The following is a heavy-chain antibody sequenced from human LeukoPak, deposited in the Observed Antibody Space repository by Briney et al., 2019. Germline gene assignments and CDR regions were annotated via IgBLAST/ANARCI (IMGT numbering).Heavy chain of an antibody. CDR2: INHSGST. V-gene: IGHV4-34*01. Sequence: PSETLSLTCAVYGGSFSGYYWSWIRQPPGKGLEWIGEINHSGSTNYNPSLKSRVTISVDTSKNQFSLKLSSVTAADTAVYYCARIGYCSSTSCFQWGFDYWGQGTLVTVSS. CDR1: GGSFSGYY. J-gene: IGHJ4*02. CDR3: ARIGYCSSTSCFQWGFDY. D-gene: IGHD2-2*01.